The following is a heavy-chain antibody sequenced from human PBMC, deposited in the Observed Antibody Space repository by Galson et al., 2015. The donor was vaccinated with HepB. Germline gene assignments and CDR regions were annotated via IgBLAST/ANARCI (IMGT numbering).Heavy chain of an antibody. CDR1: GGSINSGGYY. V-gene: IGHV4-31*03. CDR2: IFDSGNI. CDR3: SRGNLGSDGYNLIY. J-gene: IGHJ4*02. Sequence: TLSLTCTVSGGSINSGGYYWTWVRQHPGECLEWIGYIFDSGNIQYNPSLRSRLTISQDTSRNQFSLKMTSVTAADTNVYFCSRGNLGSDGYNLIYWGQGILVAVSS. D-gene: IGHD5-24*01.